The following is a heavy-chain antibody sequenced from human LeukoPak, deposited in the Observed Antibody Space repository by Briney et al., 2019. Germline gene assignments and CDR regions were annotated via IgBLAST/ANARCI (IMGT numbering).Heavy chain of an antibody. CDR2: ISAYNGNT. CDR3: ARGSGSYYKGPGGFDY. CDR1: GYTFTSYG. J-gene: IGHJ4*02. V-gene: IGHV1-18*01. Sequence: ASVKVSCKASGYTFTSYGISWVRHAPGQGLEWMGWISAYNGNTNYAQKLQGRVTMTTDTSTSTAYMELRSLRSDDTAVYYCARGSGSYYKGPGGFDYWGQGTLVTVSS. D-gene: IGHD3-10*01.